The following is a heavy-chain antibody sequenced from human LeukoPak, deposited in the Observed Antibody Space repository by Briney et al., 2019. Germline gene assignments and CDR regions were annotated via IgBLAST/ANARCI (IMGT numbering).Heavy chain of an antibody. Sequence: ASVKVSCKASGYTFTGYYMHWVRQAPGQGLEWMGWINPNSGGTNYAQKFQGRVTMTRDTSISTAYMELSKLRSDDTAVYYCAREIGVGNYDFWSGYYRYFDYWGQGTLVTVSS. CDR3: AREIGVGNYDFWSGYYRYFDY. CDR2: INPNSGGT. J-gene: IGHJ4*02. V-gene: IGHV1-2*02. D-gene: IGHD3-3*01. CDR1: GYTFTGYY.